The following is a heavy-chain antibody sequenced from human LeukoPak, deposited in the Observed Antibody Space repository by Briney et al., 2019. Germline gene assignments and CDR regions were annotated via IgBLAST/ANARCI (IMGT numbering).Heavy chain of an antibody. D-gene: IGHD1-26*01. Sequence: GGSLRLSCAASGFTFSSYWMSWVRQAPGKGLEWVANIKQDGSEKYYVDSVKGRFTISRDNAKDSLYLQMNSLRAEDTAVYYCASLLSGSNQINDYWGQGTLVTVSS. CDR2: IKQDGSEK. J-gene: IGHJ4*02. V-gene: IGHV3-7*01. CDR1: GFTFSSYW. CDR3: ASLLSGSNQINDY.